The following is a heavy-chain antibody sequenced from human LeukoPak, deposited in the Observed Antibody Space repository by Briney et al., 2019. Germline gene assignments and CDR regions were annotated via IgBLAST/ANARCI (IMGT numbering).Heavy chain of an antibody. CDR1: GYTFTSYG. V-gene: IGHV1-18*01. CDR2: ISAYNGNT. Sequence: GASVKVSCKASGYTFTSYGISWVRQAPGQGLEWMGWISAYNGNTNYAQKPQGRVTMTTDTSTSTAYMELRSLRSDDTAVYYCARQVTRGWYGKDFDYWGQGTLVTVSS. D-gene: IGHD6-19*01. J-gene: IGHJ4*02. CDR3: ARQVTRGWYGKDFDY.